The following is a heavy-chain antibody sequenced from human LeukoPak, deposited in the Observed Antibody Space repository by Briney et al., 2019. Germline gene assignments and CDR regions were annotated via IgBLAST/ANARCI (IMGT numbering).Heavy chain of an antibody. D-gene: IGHD2-2*01. Sequence: GGSLRLSCAASGFTFSSYSMNWVRQAPGKGLEWVSAISGSGGNTYYADSVKGRFTISRDNSKNTLYLQMNSLRAEDTAVYYCAKATLGYCSSTSCSLFDYWGQGTLVTVSS. CDR3: AKATLGYCSSTSCSLFDY. CDR2: ISGSGGNT. V-gene: IGHV3-23*01. J-gene: IGHJ4*02. CDR1: GFTFSSYS.